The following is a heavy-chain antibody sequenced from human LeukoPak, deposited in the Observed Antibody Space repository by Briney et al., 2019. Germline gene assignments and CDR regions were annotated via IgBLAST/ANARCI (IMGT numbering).Heavy chain of an antibody. CDR1: GGSISSGGYY. CDR3: ARAQVGDFDY. V-gene: IGHV4-30-2*01. CDR2: IYHSGST. Sequence: SQTLSLTCTVSGGSISSGGYYWSWIRQPPGKGLEWIGYIYHSGSTYYNPSLKSRVTISVDRSKNQFSLKLSSVTAADTAVYYCARAQVGDFDYWGQGTLVTVSS. J-gene: IGHJ4*02. D-gene: IGHD1-26*01.